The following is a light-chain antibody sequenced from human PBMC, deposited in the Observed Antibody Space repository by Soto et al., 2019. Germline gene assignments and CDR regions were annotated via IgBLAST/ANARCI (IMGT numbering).Light chain of an antibody. CDR3: QQRVDWLT. CDR1: QSVSIY. J-gene: IGKJ4*01. CDR2: DAS. V-gene: IGKV3-11*01. Sequence: EIVLTQSPATLSLSPGERATLSCRASQSVSIYLAWYQQRPGQAPRLLIYDASNRAPGIPARFSGSGSGTDFTLAISSLEPEDFAVDYCQQRVDWLTFGGGTKVEIK.